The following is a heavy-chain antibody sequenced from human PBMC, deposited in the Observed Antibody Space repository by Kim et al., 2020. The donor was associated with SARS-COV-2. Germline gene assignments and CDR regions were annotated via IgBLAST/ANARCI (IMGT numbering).Heavy chain of an antibody. CDR1: GGSISSYY. D-gene: IGHD2-2*01. CDR3: ARAGGVFSSTSCHPRFYY. Sequence: SETLSLTCTVSGGSISSYYWSWIRQPPGKGLEWIGYIYYSGSTNYNPSLKSRVTISVDTSKNQFSLKLSSVTAADTAVYYCARAGGVFSSTSCHPRFYY. J-gene: IGHJ6*01. V-gene: IGHV4-59*13. CDR2: IYYSGST.